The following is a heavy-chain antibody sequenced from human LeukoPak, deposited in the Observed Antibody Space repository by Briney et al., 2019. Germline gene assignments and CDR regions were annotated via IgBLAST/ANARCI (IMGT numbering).Heavy chain of an antibody. Sequence: GASVKVSFTVSGYTLTELSMHWVRQAPGKGLEWMGGFDPEDGETIYAQKFQGRVTMTEDTSTDTAYMELSSLRSEDTAVYYCATTAGSGYRFDYWGQGTLVTVSS. J-gene: IGHJ4*02. CDR1: GYTLTELS. CDR3: ATTAGSGYRFDY. D-gene: IGHD3-22*01. V-gene: IGHV1-24*01. CDR2: FDPEDGET.